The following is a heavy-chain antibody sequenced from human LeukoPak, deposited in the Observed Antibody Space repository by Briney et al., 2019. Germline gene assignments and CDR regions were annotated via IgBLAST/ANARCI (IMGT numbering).Heavy chain of an antibody. J-gene: IGHJ4*02. CDR2: INHSGST. CDR3: ARIGYSSSSFDY. D-gene: IGHD6-6*01. Sequence: SETLSLTCAVYGGSFSGYYWSWIRQPPGKGLEWIGEINHSGSTNYNPSLKSRVTISVDTSKNQFSLKLSSVTAADTAVYYCARIGYSSSSFDYWGQGTLVTVSS. CDR1: GGSFSGYY. V-gene: IGHV4-34*01.